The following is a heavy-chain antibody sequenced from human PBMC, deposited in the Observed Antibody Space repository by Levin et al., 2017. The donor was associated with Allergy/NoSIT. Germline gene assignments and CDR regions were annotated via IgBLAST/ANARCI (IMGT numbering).Heavy chain of an antibody. J-gene: IGHJ4*02. CDR2: IYPDDSDT. Sequence: RGESLKISCKGSGYKFTSYWIGWVRQMPGKGLEWMGIIYPDDSDTRYSPSFQGQVTISADKAISTAYLQWSSLKASDTAMYYCARFYCSSTSCYTGFGNYWGQGTLVTVSS. D-gene: IGHD2-2*02. V-gene: IGHV5-51*01. CDR1: GYKFTSYW. CDR3: ARFYCSSTSCYTGFGNY.